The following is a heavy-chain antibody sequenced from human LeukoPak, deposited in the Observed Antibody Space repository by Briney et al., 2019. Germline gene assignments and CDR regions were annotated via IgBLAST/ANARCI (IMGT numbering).Heavy chain of an antibody. CDR3: ARDPTELQLLSYYFDY. CDR1: GLTFSSYS. CDR2: ISFSGTTT. V-gene: IGHV3-23*01. Sequence: PGGSLTLSCAASGLTFSSYSMSWVRQAPGKGLEWVSSISFSGTTTYYADSVKGRFTVSRDNSKNTLYLQMDGLRAEDTAVYYCARDPTELQLLSYYFDYWGQGTLVAVSS. J-gene: IGHJ4*02. D-gene: IGHD2-2*01.